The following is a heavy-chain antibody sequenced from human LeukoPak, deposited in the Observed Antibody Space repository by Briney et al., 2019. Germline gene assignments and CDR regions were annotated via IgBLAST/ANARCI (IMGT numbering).Heavy chain of an antibody. J-gene: IGHJ5*02. CDR1: GGSFSGYY. CDR2: INHSGST. D-gene: IGHD6-6*01. CDR3: ARGPAAARSWGDWFDP. Sequence: SETLSLTCAVYGGSFSGYYWSWIRQPPGKGLEWIGEINHSGSTNYNPSLKSRVTISVDTSKNQFSLKLSFVTAADTAVYYCARGPAAARSWGDWFDPWGQGTLVTVSS. V-gene: IGHV4-34*01.